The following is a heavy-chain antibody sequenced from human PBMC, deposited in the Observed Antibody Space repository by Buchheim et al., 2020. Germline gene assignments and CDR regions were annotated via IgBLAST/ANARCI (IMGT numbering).Heavy chain of an antibody. D-gene: IGHD4-17*01. CDR3: VRDNNGEYS. Sequence: EVKLVESGGGLVQPGGSLRLSCVASGFTFSAYWMTWVRQTPGKGLEWVANIKTDGSKEYYVDSVKGRFTIPRDHAKDRLYLQMTTLRVEDTAVYYCVRDNNGEYSWGQGTL. CDR2: IKTDGSKE. J-gene: IGHJ4*02. V-gene: IGHV3-7*01. CDR1: GFTFSAYW.